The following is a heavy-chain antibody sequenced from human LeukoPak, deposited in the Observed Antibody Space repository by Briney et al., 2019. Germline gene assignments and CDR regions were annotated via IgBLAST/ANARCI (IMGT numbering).Heavy chain of an antibody. CDR3: ARDFHRVEMATNWGFDY. V-gene: IGHV1-8*01. Sequence: ASVKVSCKASGYTLTSYDINWVRQATGQGLEWMGWMNPNSGNTGYAQKFQGRVTMTRDTSTSTVYMELSSLRSEDTAVYYCARDFHRVEMATNWGFDYWGQGTLVTVSS. D-gene: IGHD5-24*01. CDR1: GYTLTSYD. CDR2: MNPNSGNT. J-gene: IGHJ4*02.